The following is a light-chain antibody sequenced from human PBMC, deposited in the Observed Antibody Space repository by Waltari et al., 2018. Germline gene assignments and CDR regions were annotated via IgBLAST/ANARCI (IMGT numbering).Light chain of an antibody. J-gene: IGLJ3*02. Sequence: NFMLTQPHSVSESPGKTVTIPCTRSSGSIASNYVQWYQQRPGSSPTPVIFEDDQRPSGVADRFSGSIDSSSNSASLTISGLKTEDEADYYCQSYDSSDLWVFGGGTRLTVL. CDR1: SGSIASNY. V-gene: IGLV6-57*01. CDR2: EDD. CDR3: QSYDSSDLWV.